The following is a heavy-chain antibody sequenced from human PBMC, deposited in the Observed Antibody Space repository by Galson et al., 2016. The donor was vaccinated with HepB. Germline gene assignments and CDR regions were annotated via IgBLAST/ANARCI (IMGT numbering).Heavy chain of an antibody. Sequence: SLRLSCADSGFTFSDSAIHWVRQAPGKGLEWVGRIRSRANAHATAYAASLEGRFTVSRHDSNNTAYLHMNSPRAEDTAIYYCTRVYTSSFDPWGQGTLVTVSA. CDR2: IRSRANAHAT. V-gene: IGHV3-73*01. CDR3: TRVYTSSFDP. CDR1: GFTFSDSA. J-gene: IGHJ5*02. D-gene: IGHD6-6*01.